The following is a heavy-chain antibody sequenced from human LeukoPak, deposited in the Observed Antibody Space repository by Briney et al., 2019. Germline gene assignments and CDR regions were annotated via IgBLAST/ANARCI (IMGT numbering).Heavy chain of an antibody. CDR3: ARDLTHDYLRRGHFDY. D-gene: IGHD4-11*01. J-gene: IGHJ4*02. CDR2: IIPIFGTA. V-gene: IGHV1-69*05. Sequence: SVKVSCKASGGTFSSYAISWVRQAPGQGLEWMGRIIPIFGTADYAQKFQGRVTITTDESTSAAYMELSSLRSEDTAVYYCARDLTHDYLRRGHFDYWGQGTLVTVSS. CDR1: GGTFSSYA.